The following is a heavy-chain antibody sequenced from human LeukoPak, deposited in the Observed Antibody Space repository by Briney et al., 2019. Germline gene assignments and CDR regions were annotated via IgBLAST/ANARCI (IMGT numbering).Heavy chain of an antibody. CDR3: TRLRIAARPLFDY. CDR1: GFTFGDYA. D-gene: IGHD6-6*01. J-gene: IGHJ4*02. CDR2: IRSKAYGGTT. V-gene: IGHV3-49*03. Sequence: GGSLRLSCTASGFTFGDYAMTWFHQAPGKGLEWVGLIRSKAYGGTTEYAASVKGRFTISRDDAKSMTYLQMNSLKTEDTAVYYCTRLRIAARPLFDYWGQGTLVTVSS.